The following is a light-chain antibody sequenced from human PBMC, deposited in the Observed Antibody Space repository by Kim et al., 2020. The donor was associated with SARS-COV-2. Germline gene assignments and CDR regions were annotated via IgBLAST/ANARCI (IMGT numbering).Light chain of an antibody. J-gene: IGKJ2*01. Sequence: LTPGERATLSCRASQSVSSNYFAWYQQKPGQAPRLLVYGASTRPAGIPDRFTGSGSGTEFTLTINRLEPEDFAVYYCQQYGSSPYTFGQGTKLEI. CDR3: QQYGSSPYT. CDR1: QSVSSNY. V-gene: IGKV3-20*01. CDR2: GAS.